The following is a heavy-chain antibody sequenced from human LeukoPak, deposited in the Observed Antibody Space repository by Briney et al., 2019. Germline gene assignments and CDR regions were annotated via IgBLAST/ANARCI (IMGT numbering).Heavy chain of an antibody. CDR1: GFTFSSYS. V-gene: IGHV3-48*01. D-gene: IGHD2-2*01. CDR3: ARASDAFWIVPAAAIHDY. Sequence: GGSLRLSCAASGFTFSSYSMNWVRQAPGKGLEWVSYISSSSSTIYYADSVKGRFTISRDNAKNSLYLQMNSLRAEDTAVYYCARASDAFWIVPAAAIHDYWGQGTLVTVSS. J-gene: IGHJ4*02. CDR2: ISSSSSTI.